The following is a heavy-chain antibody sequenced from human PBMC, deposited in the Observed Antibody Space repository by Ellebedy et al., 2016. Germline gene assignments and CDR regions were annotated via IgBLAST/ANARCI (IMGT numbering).Heavy chain of an antibody. Sequence: SETLSLTCTVSGGSISDYFWSWIRQPAGKGLEWIGRIVSSGSPNYNPSLKSRVSMSVDTSNNQFSLNLNSVTAADTAVYYCARGVTPHFDYWGQGILVTVSS. J-gene: IGHJ4*02. D-gene: IGHD2-21*02. CDR1: GGSISDYF. CDR2: IVSSGSP. V-gene: IGHV4-4*07. CDR3: ARGVTPHFDY.